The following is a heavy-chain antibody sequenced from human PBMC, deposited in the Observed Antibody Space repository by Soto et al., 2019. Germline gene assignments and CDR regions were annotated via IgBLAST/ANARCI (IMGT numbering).Heavy chain of an antibody. D-gene: IGHD6-19*01. CDR3: AVGIAVAGTAALDI. Sequence: ASVKVSCKASGYTFTSYGISWVRQAPGQGLEWMGWISAYNGNTNYAQKLQGRVTMTTDTSTSTAYMELRSLRSDDTAVYYCAVGIAVAGTAALDIWGQGTMVTVSS. CDR2: ISAYNGNT. V-gene: IGHV1-18*01. CDR1: GYTFTSYG. J-gene: IGHJ3*02.